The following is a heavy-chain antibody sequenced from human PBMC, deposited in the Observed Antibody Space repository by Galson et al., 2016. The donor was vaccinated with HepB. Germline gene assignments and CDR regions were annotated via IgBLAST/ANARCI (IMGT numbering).Heavy chain of an antibody. CDR1: GLSVTSGSYY. J-gene: IGHJ2*01. Sequence: SETLSLTCTVSGLSVTSGSYYWGWIRQPPGKGLEWIGSIFYSGRTYYNPSLKSRVTISVDSSKNQFSLKLNSVTAADTAIYYCARPLQGTDWYFDLWGRGTLVTVSS. CDR2: IFYSGRT. CDR3: ARPLQGTDWYFDL. V-gene: IGHV4-39*01. D-gene: IGHD1-14*01.